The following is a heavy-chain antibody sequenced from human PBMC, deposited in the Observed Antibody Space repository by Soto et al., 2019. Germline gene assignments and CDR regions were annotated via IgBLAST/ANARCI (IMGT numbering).Heavy chain of an antibody. J-gene: IGHJ4*02. CDR1: GDSVSGGDSY. CDR2: TSFSGYT. CDR3: VRGGNPYHYATSGPGTFDK. D-gene: IGHD3-22*01. Sequence: QVQLQESGPGLVKPSQTLSLTCTVSGDSVSGGDSYWSWIRQPPGKALEWIGYTSFSGYTSYTPSLKHRVTISVDMSKSQFSLRLTSVTAADTAIYYCVRGGNPYHYATSGPGTFDKWGQGTLVSVSS. V-gene: IGHV4-30-4*01.